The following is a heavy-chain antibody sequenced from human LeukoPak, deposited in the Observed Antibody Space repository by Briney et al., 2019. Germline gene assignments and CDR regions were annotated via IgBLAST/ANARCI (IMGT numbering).Heavy chain of an antibody. CDR1: GYTFRNYG. J-gene: IGHJ4*02. V-gene: IGHV1-18*01. CDR2: ISGYNGNT. CDR3: ARGSLYSGSYYNGYDY. Sequence: ASVKVSCKASGYTFRNYGFRWVRQAPGQGLEWMGWISGYNGNTNNAQKFQGRVTMTTDTSTSTAYMELRSLRSDDTAVYYCARGSLYSGSYYNGYDYWGQGTLVTVSS. D-gene: IGHD3-10*01.